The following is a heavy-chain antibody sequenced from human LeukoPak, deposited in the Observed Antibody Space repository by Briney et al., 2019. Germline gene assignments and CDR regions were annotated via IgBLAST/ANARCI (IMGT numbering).Heavy chain of an antibody. Sequence: GASVKVSCKASGFTFTSYGFTWVRQAPGQGLEWMGWVSAYNGNTNYAQKFQGRVTMTTATSTTTVYMELRSLSSDDTAAYYCARGGRDGMDVWGKGTTVTVSS. D-gene: IGHD3-16*01. CDR3: ARGGRDGMDV. V-gene: IGHV1-18*04. CDR2: VSAYNGNT. J-gene: IGHJ6*04. CDR1: GFTFTSYG.